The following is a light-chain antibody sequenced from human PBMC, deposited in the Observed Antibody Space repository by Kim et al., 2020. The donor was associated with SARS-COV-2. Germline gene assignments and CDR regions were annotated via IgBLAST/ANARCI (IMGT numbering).Light chain of an antibody. V-gene: IGKV1-39*01. J-gene: IGKJ2*01. CDR1: QSISSY. Sequence: SASGGDRVTISCRASQSISSYLNWYQQKPGKAHKLLIYAASSLQSGVTSRFSGSGSGTDFTLTISSLQPEDFATYYCQQSYSTPYTFGQGTKLEIK. CDR3: QQSYSTPYT. CDR2: AAS.